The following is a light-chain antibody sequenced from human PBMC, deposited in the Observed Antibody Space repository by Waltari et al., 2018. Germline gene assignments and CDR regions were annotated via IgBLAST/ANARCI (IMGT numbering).Light chain of an antibody. CDR1: SSAVGSYNL. CDR2: EVS. V-gene: IGLV2-23*02. CDR3: CSYAGSSPSVV. J-gene: IGLJ2*01. Sequence: QTALTQPASVSGSPGQSITISCTGTSSAVGSYNLVSWSQHHPGKAPKVMIYEVSERPSGVSNRFSGSKSGNTASLTISGLQAEDEADYYCCSYAGSSPSVVFGGGTKLTVL.